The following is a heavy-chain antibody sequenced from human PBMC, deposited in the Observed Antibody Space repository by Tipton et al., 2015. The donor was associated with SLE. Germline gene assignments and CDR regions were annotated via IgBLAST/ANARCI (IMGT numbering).Heavy chain of an antibody. CDR3: ARVSLGISDY. V-gene: IGHV4-34*01. CDR2: IYYSGST. D-gene: IGHD7-27*01. Sequence: TLSLTCAVYGGSFSGYYWSWIRQPPGKGLEWIGSIYYSGSTYYNPSLKSRVTISVDTSKNQFSLKLSSVTAADTAVYYCARVSLGISDYWGQGTLVTVSS. CDR1: GGSFSGYY. J-gene: IGHJ4*02.